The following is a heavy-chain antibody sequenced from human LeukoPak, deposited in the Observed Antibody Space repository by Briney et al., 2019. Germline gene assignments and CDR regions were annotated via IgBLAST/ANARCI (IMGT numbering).Heavy chain of an antibody. D-gene: IGHD2-2*01. J-gene: IGHJ4*02. CDR1: GDSVSSNSAA. CDR2: TYYRSKWYN. Sequence: SQTLSLTCAISGDSVSSNSAAWNWIGQSPSRGLEWLGRTYYRSKWYNDYAVSVKSRITINPDTSKNQFSLQLNSVTPEDTAVYYCARGYCSSTSCYLVGGDWGQGTLVTVSS. CDR3: ARGYCSSTSCYLVGGD. V-gene: IGHV6-1*01.